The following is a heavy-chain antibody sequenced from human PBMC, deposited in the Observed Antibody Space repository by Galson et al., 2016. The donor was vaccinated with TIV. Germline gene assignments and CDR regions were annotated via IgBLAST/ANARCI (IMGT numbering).Heavy chain of an antibody. Sequence: SVKVSCKASGYSFINHDINWVRQATGQGLEWMGWMNPYSGNTGYAQKFQGRVTMTRNTAISTAYMEMNSLTSEDTDVYYCSRAVGGNWFDRWGQGTLVTASS. CDR1: GYSFINHD. CDR3: SRAVGGNWFDR. V-gene: IGHV1-8*02. D-gene: IGHD3-16*01. J-gene: IGHJ5*02. CDR2: MNPYSGNT.